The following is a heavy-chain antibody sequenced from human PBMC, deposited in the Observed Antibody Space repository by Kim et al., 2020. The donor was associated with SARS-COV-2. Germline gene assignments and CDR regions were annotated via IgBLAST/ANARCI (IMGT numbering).Heavy chain of an antibody. D-gene: IGHD3-22*01. Sequence: SETLSLTCAVYGGSFSGYYWSWIRQPPGKGLEWIGEINHSGSTNYNPSLKSRVTISVDTSKNQFSLKLSSVTAADTAVYYCARRTGSGYYYGRQFDYWGQGTLVTVSS. CDR1: GGSFSGYY. CDR2: INHSGST. CDR3: ARRTGSGYYYGRQFDY. J-gene: IGHJ4*02. V-gene: IGHV4-34*01.